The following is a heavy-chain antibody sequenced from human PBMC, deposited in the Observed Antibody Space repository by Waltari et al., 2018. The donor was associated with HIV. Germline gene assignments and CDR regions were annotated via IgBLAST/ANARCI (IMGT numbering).Heavy chain of an antibody. CDR3: ARRQQLTD. CDR1: GSTLSSSC. Sequence: EVRLVESGGGLVQPGGSLRLSCAASGSTLSSSCMTWVRQAPGKRLWWGANRDEDGGGIHYVYDVKSRLPSSRDNAKNTLYLKMNSLRAEDTAVYYCARRQQLTDWGQGTLVTVSS. CDR2: RDEDGGGI. J-gene: IGHJ4*02. D-gene: IGHD6-13*01. V-gene: IGHV3-7*01.